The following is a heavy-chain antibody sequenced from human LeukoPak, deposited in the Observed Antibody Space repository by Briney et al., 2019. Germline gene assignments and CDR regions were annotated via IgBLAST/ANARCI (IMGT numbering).Heavy chain of an antibody. CDR1: GGSISSYY. D-gene: IGHD5-12*01. CDR2: ICYSGST. CDR3: ARCTYEYYFDY. Sequence: SETLSLTCTVSGGSISSYYWSWIRQPPGKGLEWIGYICYSGSTNYNPSLKSRVTISVDTSKNQFSLKLSSVTAADTAVYYCARCTYEYYFDYWGQGTLVTVSS. J-gene: IGHJ4*02. V-gene: IGHV4-59*01.